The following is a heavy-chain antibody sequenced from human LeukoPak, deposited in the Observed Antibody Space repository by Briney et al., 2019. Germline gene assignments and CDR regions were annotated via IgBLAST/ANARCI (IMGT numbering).Heavy chain of an antibody. CDR1: GYTFTGYY. Sequence: ASVKVSCKASGYTFTGYYMHWVRQAPGQGLEWMGRINPNSGDTNYAQKFQGRVTMTRDTSISTAYMELSRLRSEDTAVYYCARGFVCSGGSCYSYDYYYYMDVWGKGTTVTISS. V-gene: IGHV1-2*06. J-gene: IGHJ6*03. D-gene: IGHD2-15*01. CDR2: INPNSGDT. CDR3: ARGFVCSGGSCYSYDYYYYMDV.